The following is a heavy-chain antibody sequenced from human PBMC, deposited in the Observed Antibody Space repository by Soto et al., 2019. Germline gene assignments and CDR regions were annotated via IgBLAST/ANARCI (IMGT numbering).Heavy chain of an antibody. D-gene: IGHD3-9*01. V-gene: IGHV4-30-4*01. CDR3: ARGGEYDILTGYWLGMDV. CDR2: IYYSGST. J-gene: IGHJ6*02. Sequence: SETLSLTCTVSGGSISSGDYYWSWIRQPPGKGLEWMGYIYYSGSTYYNPSLKSRVTISVDTSKNQFSLKLSSVTAADTAVYYCARGGEYDILTGYWLGMDVWGQGTTVTVSS. CDR1: GGSISSGDYY.